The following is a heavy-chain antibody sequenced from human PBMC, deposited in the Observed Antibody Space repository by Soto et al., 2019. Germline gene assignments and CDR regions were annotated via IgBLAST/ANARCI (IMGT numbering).Heavy chain of an antibody. D-gene: IGHD6-6*01. J-gene: IGHJ4*02. Sequence: SETLSLTCTVSGGSISSYYWSWIRQPPGKGLEWIGYIYYSGSTNYNPSLKSRVTISVDTSKNQFSLKLSSVTAADTAVYYCARHLGRGSSSSGIDYWGQGTLVTVSS. V-gene: IGHV4-59*08. CDR2: IYYSGST. CDR3: ARHLGRGSSSSGIDY. CDR1: GGSISSYY.